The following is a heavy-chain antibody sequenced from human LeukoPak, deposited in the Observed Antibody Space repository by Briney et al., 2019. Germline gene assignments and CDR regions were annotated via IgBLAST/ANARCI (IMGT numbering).Heavy chain of an antibody. CDR1: VYNFTGYY. V-gene: IGHV1-2*02. D-gene: IGHD5-18*01. Sequence: ASVKVACKASVYNFTGYYMHWVRQAPAQGLEWMGWINPNSGGTNYAQKFQGRVTMIRDTSINTAYMELSRLRSDDTAVYYCARDTDMSSYGLVSWFDPWGQGTLVTVSS. CDR3: ARDTDMSSYGLVSWFDP. J-gene: IGHJ5*02. CDR2: INPNSGGT.